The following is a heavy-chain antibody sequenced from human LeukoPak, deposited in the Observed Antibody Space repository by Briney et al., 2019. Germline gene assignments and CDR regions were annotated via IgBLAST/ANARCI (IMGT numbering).Heavy chain of an antibody. V-gene: IGHV3-33*01. CDR2: IWYDGSNK. D-gene: IGHD3-22*01. J-gene: IGHJ4*02. CDR1: GFTFSSFG. Sequence: GRSLRLSCAASGFTFSSFGMHWVRQAPGKGLEWVALIWYDGSNKYYTDSAKGRFTISRDNSKNTLYLQMNSLRAEDTAVYYCARRCSDRPYYSDYWGQGTLVTVSS. CDR3: ARRCSDRPYYSDY.